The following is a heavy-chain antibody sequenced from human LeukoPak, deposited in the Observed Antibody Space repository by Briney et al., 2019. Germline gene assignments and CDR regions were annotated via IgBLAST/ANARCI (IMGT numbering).Heavy chain of an antibody. CDR3: GTLLLGDWFDP. CDR2: IYYSGST. CDR1: GGSISSSSYY. D-gene: IGHD2-2*01. J-gene: IGHJ5*02. V-gene: IGHV4-39*01. Sequence: SETLSLTCTVPGGSISSSSYYWGWIRQPPGKGLEWIGSIYYSGSTYYNPSLESRVTISVDTSKNQFSLKLSSVTAADTAVYYCGTLLLGDWFDPWGQGTLVTVSS.